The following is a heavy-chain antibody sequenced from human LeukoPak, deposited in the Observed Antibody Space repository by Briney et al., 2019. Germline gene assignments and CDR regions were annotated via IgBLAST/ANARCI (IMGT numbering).Heavy chain of an antibody. Sequence: NPSETLSLTCAVYGGSFSGYYWSWIRQPPGKGLEWIGEIYHSGSTNYNPSLKSRVTISVDKSKNQFSLKLSSVTAADTAVYYCAKELTYSSGWYGPSTYYYYMDVWGKGTTVTVSS. CDR2: IYHSGST. D-gene: IGHD6-19*01. CDR1: GGSFSGYY. CDR3: AKELTYSSGWYGPSTYYYYMDV. J-gene: IGHJ6*03. V-gene: IGHV4-34*01.